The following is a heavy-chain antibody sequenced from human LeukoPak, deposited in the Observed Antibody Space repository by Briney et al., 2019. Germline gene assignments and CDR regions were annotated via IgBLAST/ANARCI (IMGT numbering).Heavy chain of an antibody. CDR3: ARAYYYDSSGYTNAFDI. J-gene: IGHJ3*02. Sequence: PSETVSLTCTVSGGSISSYYWSWIRQPPGKGLEWIGYIYNSGSTNYNPSLKSRVTISVDTSKNQFSLKLSSVTAADTAVYYCARAYYYDSSGYTNAFDIWGQGTMVTVSS. V-gene: IGHV4-59*01. D-gene: IGHD3-22*01. CDR2: IYNSGST. CDR1: GGSISSYY.